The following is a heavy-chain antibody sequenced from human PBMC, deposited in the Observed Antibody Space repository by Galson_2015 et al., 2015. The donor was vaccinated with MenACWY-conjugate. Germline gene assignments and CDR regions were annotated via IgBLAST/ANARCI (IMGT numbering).Heavy chain of an antibody. CDR2: ISSSSRYI. D-gene: IGHD2/OR15-2a*01. CDR1: GFSFSTYG. V-gene: IGHV3-21*01. Sequence: SLRLSCAASGFSFSTYGMNWVRQAPGKGLEWVSAISSSSRYIYYAGSVRGRFTISRDNAKKSLYLQMNSLRAEDTAMYYCFAINSGIDYWGQGTLVTVSS. CDR3: FAINSGIDY. J-gene: IGHJ4*02.